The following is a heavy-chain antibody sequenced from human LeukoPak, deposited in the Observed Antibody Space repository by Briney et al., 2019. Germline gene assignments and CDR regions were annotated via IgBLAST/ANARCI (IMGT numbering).Heavy chain of an antibody. V-gene: IGHV1-69*04. CDR2: IIPILGIA. J-gene: IGHJ6*02. CDR1: GGTFSSYA. D-gene: IGHD4-17*01. CDR3: ARDYGDSYYYYYGMDV. Sequence: SVKVSCKASGGTFSSYAISWVRQAPGQGLEWMGRIIPILGIANYAQKFQGRVTITADKSTSTGYMELSSLGAEDTAVYYCARDYGDSYYYYYGMDVWGQGTTVTVSS.